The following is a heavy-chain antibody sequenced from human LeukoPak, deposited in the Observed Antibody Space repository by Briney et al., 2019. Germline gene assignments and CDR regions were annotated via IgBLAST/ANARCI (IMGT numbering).Heavy chain of an antibody. V-gene: IGHV4-59*01. J-gene: IGHJ4*02. Sequence: PSETLSLTCTVSGGSISSYYWSWIRQPPGKGLEWIGYIYYSGSTNYNPSLKSRVTISVDTSKNQFSLKLSSVTAADTAVYYCAREDGSSGYDDFWGQGILVTVSS. CDR1: GGSISSYY. CDR2: IYYSGST. D-gene: IGHD3-22*01. CDR3: AREDGSSGYDDF.